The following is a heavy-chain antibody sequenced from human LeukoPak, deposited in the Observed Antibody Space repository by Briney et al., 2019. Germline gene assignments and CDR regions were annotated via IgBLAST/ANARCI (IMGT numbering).Heavy chain of an antibody. CDR1: GYTFTSYG. CDR2: ISAYNGNT. Sequence: ASVKVSCKASGYTFTSYGISWVRQAPGQGLEWMGWISAYNGNTNYAQKLQGRVTMTTDTSTGTAYMELRSLRSDDTAVYYCARERTISGVAPFDYWGQGTLVTVSS. V-gene: IGHV1-18*01. D-gene: IGHD3-3*01. CDR3: ARERTISGVAPFDY. J-gene: IGHJ4*02.